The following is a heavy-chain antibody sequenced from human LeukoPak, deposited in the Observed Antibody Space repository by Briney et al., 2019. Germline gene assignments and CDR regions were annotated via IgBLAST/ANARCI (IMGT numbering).Heavy chain of an antibody. CDR3: ARDGHCSSTSCLGGIDAFDI. Sequence: PSETLSLTCTVSGGSISSYYWSWIRQPPGKGLEWIGYIYYSGSTNYNPSLKSRDTISVDTSKNQFSLKLSSVTAADTAVYYCARDGHCSSTSCLGGIDAFDIWGQGTMVTVSS. CDR2: IYYSGST. V-gene: IGHV4-59*01. J-gene: IGHJ3*02. CDR1: GGSISSYY. D-gene: IGHD2-2*01.